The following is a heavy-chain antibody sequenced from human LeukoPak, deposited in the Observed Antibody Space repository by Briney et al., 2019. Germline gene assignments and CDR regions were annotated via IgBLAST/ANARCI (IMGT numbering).Heavy chain of an antibody. J-gene: IGHJ6*03. D-gene: IGHD2-15*01. V-gene: IGHV1-18*01. CDR1: GYTFTSYG. CDR2: ISAYNGNT. CDR3: ARRNTKRSGGSPLESYYYYMDV. Sequence: WASVKVSCKASGYTFTSYGISWVRQAPGQGLEWMGWISAYNGNTNYAQKLQGRVTMTTDTSTSTAYMELRSLSSDDTAVYYCARRNTKRSGGSPLESYYYYMDVWGKGTTVTVSS.